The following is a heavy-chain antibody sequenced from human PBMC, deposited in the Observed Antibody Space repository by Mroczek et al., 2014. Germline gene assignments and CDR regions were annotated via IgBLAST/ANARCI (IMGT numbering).Heavy chain of an antibody. J-gene: IGHJ6*03. Sequence: QVQLQQWGPGLVKPSETLSLTCTVSGGSISSYYWSWIRQPPGKGLEWIGYIYYSGSTNYNPSLKSRVTISADTSKNQFSLKLSSVTAADTAVYYCARVLGPPILGSSSAEYYYYYMDVWGKGTTVTVSS. V-gene: IGHV4-59*01. CDR1: GGSISSYY. D-gene: IGHD6-6*01. CDR2: IYYSGST. CDR3: ARVLGPPILGSSSAEYYYYYMDV.